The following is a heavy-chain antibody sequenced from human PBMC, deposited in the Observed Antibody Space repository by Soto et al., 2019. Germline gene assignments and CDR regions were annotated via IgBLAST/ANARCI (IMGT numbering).Heavy chain of an antibody. CDR2: INDSGTT. Sequence: QVQLEQWGAGLLKPSETLSLTCAIYGGSFSGFYWSWIRQPPGKGLEWSGEINDSGTTKYNPSLKSRVTISADTSKTHFSLRLTSVTAADTAVYYCARETSQNVYAHYGMDVWGQGTTVTVSS. V-gene: IGHV4-34*02. CDR3: ARETSQNVYAHYGMDV. J-gene: IGHJ6*02. CDR1: GGSFSGFY. D-gene: IGHD4-17*01.